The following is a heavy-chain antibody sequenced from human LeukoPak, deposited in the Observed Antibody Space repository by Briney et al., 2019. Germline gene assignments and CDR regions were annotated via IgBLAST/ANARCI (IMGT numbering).Heavy chain of an antibody. Sequence: GGSLRLSCAASGFTFSTYDMHWVRQAPGKGLEWVAVISYGGSNKYYADSVKGRFTISRDNSKNTLYLQMHSLRLEDTAVYYCAKESGHTISMDYWGQGTLVTVSS. CDR1: GFTFSTYD. D-gene: IGHD2-2*01. CDR2: ISYGGSNK. J-gene: IGHJ4*02. V-gene: IGHV3-30*18. CDR3: AKESGHTISMDY.